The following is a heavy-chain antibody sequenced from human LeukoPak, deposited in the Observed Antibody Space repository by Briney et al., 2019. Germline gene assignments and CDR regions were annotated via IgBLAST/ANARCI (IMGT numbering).Heavy chain of an antibody. V-gene: IGHV3-23*01. CDR1: GFSLSTNG. CDR3: ARAAGYYDAWDY. CDR2: ITMSGTST. J-gene: IGHJ4*02. D-gene: IGHD3-22*01. Sequence: LAGGSLRLSCAVSGFSLSTNGMSWVRQAPGKGLEWVSAITMSGTSTYYADSVKGRFTISRDSSKNTLYLQMNSLRAEDTAVYYCARAAGYYDAWDYWGQGTLVTVSS.